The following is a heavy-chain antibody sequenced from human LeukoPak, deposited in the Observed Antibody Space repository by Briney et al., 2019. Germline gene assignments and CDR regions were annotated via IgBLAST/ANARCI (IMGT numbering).Heavy chain of an antibody. D-gene: IGHD6-6*01. J-gene: IGHJ4*02. Sequence: GRSLRLSCAASGFTFDDYAMHWVRQAPGKGLEWVSRISWNGGNIDYADSVKGRFTISRDNAKNSLYLQMNNLRAEDTAFYYCTGRHFWGQGTLVTVSS. CDR3: TGRHF. CDR1: GFTFDDYA. CDR2: ISWNGGNI. V-gene: IGHV3-9*01.